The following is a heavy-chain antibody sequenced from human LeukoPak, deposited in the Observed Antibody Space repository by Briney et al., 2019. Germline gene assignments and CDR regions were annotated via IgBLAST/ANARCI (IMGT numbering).Heavy chain of an antibody. CDR2: ISSSGSTI. Sequence: GGSLRLSCAASGFTFSDYYMSWIRQAPGKGLEWVSYISSSGSTIYYADSVKGRFTISRDNAKNSLYLQMNSLRAEDTAVYYCARAVAADYYYYYMDVWGKGTTVTVSS. CDR3: ARAVAADYYYYYMDV. CDR1: GFTFSDYY. J-gene: IGHJ6*03. D-gene: IGHD6-19*01. V-gene: IGHV3-11*01.